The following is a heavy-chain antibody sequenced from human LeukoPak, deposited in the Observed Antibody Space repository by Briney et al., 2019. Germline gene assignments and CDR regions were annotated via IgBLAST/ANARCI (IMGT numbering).Heavy chain of an antibody. J-gene: IGHJ4*02. D-gene: IGHD4-23*01. CDR2: ISHDGSNK. V-gene: IGHV3-30*04. CDR1: GFTFSSYA. CDR3: ARSGLGGNPVYFDY. Sequence: GGSLRLSCAASGFTFSSYAMHWVRQAPGRGLEWVAVISHDGSNKYYADSVKGRFTISRDNSKNKNTLYLQMNSLRAEDTAVYYCARSGLGGNPVYFDYWGQGTLVTVSS.